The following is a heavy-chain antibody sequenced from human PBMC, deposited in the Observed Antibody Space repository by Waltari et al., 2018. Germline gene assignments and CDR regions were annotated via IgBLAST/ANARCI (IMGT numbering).Heavy chain of an antibody. CDR1: GYTFTSYD. Sequence: QVQLVQSGAEVKKPGASGKVSCKASGYTFTSYDINWVRQATGQGLEWMGWMNPNSGHTGYAQKFQGRVTMTRNTSISTAYMELSSLRSEDTAVYYCASRSPHYGDYFDYWGQGTLVTVSS. V-gene: IGHV1-8*01. CDR3: ASRSPHYGDYFDY. CDR2: MNPNSGHT. J-gene: IGHJ4*02. D-gene: IGHD4-17*01.